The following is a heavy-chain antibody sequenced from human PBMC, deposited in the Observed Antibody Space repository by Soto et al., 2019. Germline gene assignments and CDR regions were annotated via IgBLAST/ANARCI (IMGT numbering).Heavy chain of an antibody. CDR1: GGSITSSGFW. CDR2: IYDTGNT. Sequence: HLQLQESGPGLVKSSETLSLTCAVSGGSITSSGFWWSWIRQPPGKGLEWIATIYDTGNTFYNPSLRSRVPISADTSRNQFALNLISVTAADTAVYDCAKRAYGDPFDPWGQGTLVTVSS. D-gene: IGHD4-17*01. J-gene: IGHJ5*02. CDR3: AKRAYGDPFDP. V-gene: IGHV4-39*01.